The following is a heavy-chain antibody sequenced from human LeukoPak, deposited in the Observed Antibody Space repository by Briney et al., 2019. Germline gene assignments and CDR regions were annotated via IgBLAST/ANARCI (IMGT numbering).Heavy chain of an antibody. D-gene: IGHD6-13*01. J-gene: IGHJ3*01. CDR3: ARADSSSWPGEAFDA. Sequence: GGSLRLSCAASGFTFSSYAMSWVRQAPGKGLEWVSAISGSGGSTYYADSVKGRFTISRDNSKNTLYLQMNSLRAEDTAAYYCARADSSSWPGEAFDAWGQGSMVTVSS. V-gene: IGHV3-23*01. CDR2: ISGSGGST. CDR1: GFTFSSYA.